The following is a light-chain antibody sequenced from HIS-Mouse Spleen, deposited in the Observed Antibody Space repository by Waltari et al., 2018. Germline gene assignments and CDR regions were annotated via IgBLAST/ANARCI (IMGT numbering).Light chain of an antibody. CDR3: CSYAGSYTWV. V-gene: IGLV2-11*01. CDR1: SSDFGGYNH. CDR2: DVS. J-gene: IGLJ3*02. Sequence: QSALTQPRSVSGSPGQSVPISCTGTSSDFGGYNHFSWYQQHPGKAPKLMIYDVSKRPSGVPDRFSGSKSGNTASLTISGLQAEDEADYYCCSYAGSYTWVFGGGTKLTVL.